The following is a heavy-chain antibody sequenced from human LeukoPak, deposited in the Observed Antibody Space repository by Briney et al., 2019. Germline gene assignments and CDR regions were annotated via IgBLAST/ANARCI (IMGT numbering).Heavy chain of an antibody. CDR2: IYYRGTT. CDR1: GGSINGYY. CDR3: ARYDSSDQYYDY. V-gene: IGHV4-59*01. Sequence: PSETLSLTCIVSGGSINGYYWSWIRQPPGKGLEWIGYIYYRGTTNYNPSLKSRVIISVDTSKNQFSLKLSSVTAADTAVYYCARYDSSDQYYDYWGPGTLVTVSS. D-gene: IGHD3-22*01. J-gene: IGHJ4*02.